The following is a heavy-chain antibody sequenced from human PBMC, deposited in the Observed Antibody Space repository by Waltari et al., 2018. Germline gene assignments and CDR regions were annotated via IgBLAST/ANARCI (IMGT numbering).Heavy chain of an antibody. Sequence: QVQLVQSGAEVKKPGASVKVACKASGYTFTSYYINCVRQATGQGLEGMGWMKPKSGKTGYAQKSQGRVTMTRNTSISTAYMELSSLRSEDTAVYYCARGPDSSGYYYYYGMDVWGQGTTVTVSS. CDR2: MKPKSGKT. J-gene: IGHJ6*02. CDR3: ARGPDSSGYYYYYGMDV. CDR1: GYTFTSYY. D-gene: IGHD3-22*01. V-gene: IGHV1-8*01.